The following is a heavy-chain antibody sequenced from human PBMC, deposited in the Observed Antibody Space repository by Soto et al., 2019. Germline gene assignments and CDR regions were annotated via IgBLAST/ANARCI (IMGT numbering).Heavy chain of an antibody. CDR2: ISSSSSYI. Sequence: EVQLVESGGGLVKPGGSLRLSCAASGFTFSSYSMNWVRQAPGKGLEWVSSISSSSSYIYYADSVKGRFTISRDNAKNSLYLQMNSLRAEDTAVYYCAREGSLPRAFDLWGQGTMVTVSS. CDR3: AREGSLPRAFDL. CDR1: GFTFSSYS. V-gene: IGHV3-21*01. J-gene: IGHJ3*01.